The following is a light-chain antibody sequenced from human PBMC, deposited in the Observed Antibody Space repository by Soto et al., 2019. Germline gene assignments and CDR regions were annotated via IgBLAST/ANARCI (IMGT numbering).Light chain of an antibody. V-gene: IGKV1-6*01. CDR3: QQYHAYPYT. Sequence: AIQMTQSPSSLSASVGDRVTITCRASQGIRNDLGWYQQKPGKAPKLMIYAASSLQSGVPSRFSGGGSGTECTLIVSSLQPDDVAKYYCQQYHAYPYTFGQGTKVDIK. CDR1: QGIRND. J-gene: IGKJ2*01. CDR2: AAS.